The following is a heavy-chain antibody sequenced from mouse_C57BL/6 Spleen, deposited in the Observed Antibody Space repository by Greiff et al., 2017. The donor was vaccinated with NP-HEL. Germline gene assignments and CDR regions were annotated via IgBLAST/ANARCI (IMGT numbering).Heavy chain of an antibody. CDR2: IYPGSGST. V-gene: IGHV1-55*01. J-gene: IGHJ1*03. Sequence: VQLQQSGAELVKPGASVKMSCKASGYTFTSYWITWVKQRPGQGLEWIGDIYPGSGSTNYNEKFKSKATLTVDTSSSTAYMQLSSLTSEDSAVYYCGRDYYGSSYRWYFDVWGTGTTVTVSS. D-gene: IGHD1-1*01. CDR3: GRDYYGSSYRWYFDV. CDR1: GYTFTSYW.